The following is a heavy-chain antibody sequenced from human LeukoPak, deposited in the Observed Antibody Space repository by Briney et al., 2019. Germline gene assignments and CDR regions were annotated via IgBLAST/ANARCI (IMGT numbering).Heavy chain of an antibody. CDR3: ARDVVGSGYRHDAFDI. D-gene: IGHD3-22*01. V-gene: IGHV4-4*07. CDR1: GGSISCYY. CDR2: IYTSGST. J-gene: IGHJ3*02. Sequence: PSETLSLTCTVSGGSISCYYWSWIRQPAGKGLEWIGRIYTSGSTNYNPSLKSRVTMSVDTSKNQFSLKLSSVTAADTAVYYCARDVVGSGYRHDAFDIWGQGTMVTVSS.